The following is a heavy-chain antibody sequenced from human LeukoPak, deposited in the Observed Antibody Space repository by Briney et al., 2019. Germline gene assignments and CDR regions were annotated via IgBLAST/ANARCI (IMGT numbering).Heavy chain of an antibody. J-gene: IGHJ4*02. CDR1: GYTFTGYY. CDR3: SREDY. V-gene: IGHV1-2*02. CDR2: INPNTGVT. Sequence: EASVKVSCKASGYTFTGYYIHWVRQAPGQGLEWMGCINPNTGVTDCAQKFQGRVTMTRDTSISTADMELSSLTSDDTAVYYCSREDYWGQGSLVTVSS.